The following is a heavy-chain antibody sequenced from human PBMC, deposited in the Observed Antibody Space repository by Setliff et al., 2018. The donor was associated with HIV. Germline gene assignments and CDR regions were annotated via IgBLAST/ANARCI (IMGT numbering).Heavy chain of an antibody. D-gene: IGHD1-26*01. V-gene: IGHV4-34*01. J-gene: IGHJ6*03. CDR3: ARGARLLAAYSDRWDYFYMAV. CDR2: INHSGST. CDR1: GGSFTDYY. Sequence: SETLSLTCAVFGGSFTDYYWIWIRQPPGKGLEWIGEINHSGSTHYNPSLKSRFIISVDTSKNQFSLKVNSMTAADMAVYYCARGARLLAAYSDRWDYFYMAVWGKGTTGTVSS.